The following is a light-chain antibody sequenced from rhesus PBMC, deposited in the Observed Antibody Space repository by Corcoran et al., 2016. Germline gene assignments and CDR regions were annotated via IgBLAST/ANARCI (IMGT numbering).Light chain of an antibody. CDR1: SRDIEGEND. V-gene: IGLV2S9*01. CDR3: CSYRSGSTV. CDR2: DVS. J-gene: IGLJ6*01. Sequence: QSALTQPPSVSKSLGQSVTISCTGTSRDIEGENDVSWYQQHPGTAPGLLIYDVSKRPSGVSDRFSGSKSGNTASLTISGLQAEDAADYYCCSYRSGSTVFGSGTKLTVL.